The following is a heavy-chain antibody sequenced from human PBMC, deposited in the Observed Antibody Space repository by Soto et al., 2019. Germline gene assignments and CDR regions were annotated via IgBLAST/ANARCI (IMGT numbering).Heavy chain of an antibody. D-gene: IGHD2-2*01. J-gene: IGHJ5*02. V-gene: IGHV3-33*01. Sequence: PGGSLRPSCAASGFTFSSYGMHWVRQAPGKGLEWEAAIWSDGSNKCYAGSVKGRFTISRDNSKNTLYLQMNSLRAEDTAVYYCAREVRVVVPAAILPGNWFDPWGQGTLVTVSS. CDR2: IWSDGSNK. CDR3: AREVRVVVPAAILPGNWFDP. CDR1: GFTFSSYG.